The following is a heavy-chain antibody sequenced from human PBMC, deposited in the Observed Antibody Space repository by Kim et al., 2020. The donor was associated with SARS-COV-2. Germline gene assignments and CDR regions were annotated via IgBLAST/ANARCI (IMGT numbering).Heavy chain of an antibody. D-gene: IGHD2-21*01. J-gene: IGHJ6*02. Sequence: YAASVKGRCTISRDDSKSIAYLQMNSLKTEDTAVYYCTRDSIPEDYGMDVWGQGTTVTVSS. V-gene: IGHV3-49*02. CDR3: TRDSIPEDYGMDV.